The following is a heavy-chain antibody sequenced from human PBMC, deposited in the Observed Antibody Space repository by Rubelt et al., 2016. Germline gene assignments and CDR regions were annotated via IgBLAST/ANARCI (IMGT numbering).Heavy chain of an antibody. CDR2: IYYSGST. CDR1: GGSISSSTYY. CDR3: AGDLYTSGWPDAFDI. V-gene: IGHV4-39*07. J-gene: IGHJ3*02. Sequence: QLQLQESGPGLVKPSETLSLTCTVSGGSISSSTYYWAWIRQPPGKGLEWIGSIYYSGSTYYNSLLSVRVIISVNTSKNQFSLKVGSVTAADTAVYYFAGDLYTSGWPDAFDIWGQGTLVTVSS. D-gene: IGHD6-19*01.